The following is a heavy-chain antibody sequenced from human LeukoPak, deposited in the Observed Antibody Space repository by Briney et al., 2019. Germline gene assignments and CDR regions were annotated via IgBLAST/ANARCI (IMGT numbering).Heavy chain of an antibody. CDR2: IKQDGSEK. Sequence: GGSLRLSCAASGFTFRSYGMHWVRQAPGKGLEGVADIKQDGSEKYYVDSVKGRFTISRDNAKNSLYLQMNSLRAEDTAVYYCARDALVILQAFDIWGQGTMVTVSS. V-gene: IGHV3-7*01. D-gene: IGHD2-21*01. J-gene: IGHJ3*02. CDR1: GFTFRSYG. CDR3: ARDALVILQAFDI.